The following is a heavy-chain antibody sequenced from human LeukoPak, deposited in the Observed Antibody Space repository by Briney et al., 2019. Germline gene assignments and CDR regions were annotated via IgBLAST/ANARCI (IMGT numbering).Heavy chain of an antibody. V-gene: IGHV4-59*12. CDR2: IYSNGNT. J-gene: IGHJ4*02. CDR3: ARGPPYIVVVTAIGFFDY. Sequence: SETLSLTCIVSGGSFSSSYWSWIRQPPGKGLEWIAYIYSNGNTNSNPSLKSRVTIAVDTSQSQFSLKLSSVTAADTAVYYCARGPPYIVVVTAIGFFDYWGQGTLVTVSS. D-gene: IGHD2-21*02. CDR1: GGSFSSSY.